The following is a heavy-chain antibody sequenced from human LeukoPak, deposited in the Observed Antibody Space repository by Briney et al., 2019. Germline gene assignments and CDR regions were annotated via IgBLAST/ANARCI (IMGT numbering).Heavy chain of an antibody. CDR3: AKDEYDVGDY. CDR1: GFTFSSYG. CDR2: ISYDGSNK. V-gene: IGHV3-30*18. Sequence: GRSLRLSCAASGFTFSSYGMHWVRQAPGKGLEWVAVISYDGSNKYYADSVKGRFTISRDNSKNTLYLQMNSLRAEDTAVYYCAKDEYDVGDYWGQGTLVTVSS. D-gene: IGHD2/OR15-2a*01. J-gene: IGHJ4*02.